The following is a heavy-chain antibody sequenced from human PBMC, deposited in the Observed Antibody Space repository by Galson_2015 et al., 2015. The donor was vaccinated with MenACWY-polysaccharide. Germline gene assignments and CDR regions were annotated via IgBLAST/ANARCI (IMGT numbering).Heavy chain of an antibody. Sequence: SLRLSCAASGFTFTNYYMGWVRQAPGKGLEWVANIKQHGNDKYYVDSVKGRSTISRDNAKNSVYLQMNSLRAEDTAVYFCARRAVGDFDYWGQGTLVTVSS. V-gene: IGHV3-7*01. D-gene: IGHD3-16*01. J-gene: IGHJ4*02. CDR2: IKQHGNDK. CDR3: ARRAVGDFDY. CDR1: GFTFTNYY.